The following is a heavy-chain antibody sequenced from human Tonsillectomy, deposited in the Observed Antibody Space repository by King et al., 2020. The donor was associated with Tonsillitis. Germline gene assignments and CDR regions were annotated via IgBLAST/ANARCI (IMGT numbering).Heavy chain of an antibody. Sequence: VQLVESGGGVVQPGRSLRLSCAASGFTFSIYSMHWVRQAPGKGLEWVAVISYDGSNKYYADSVKGRFTISRDSSKNTLYLQMNSLRAEDTAVYYCARGGYYDILTGSPNYYSYYGMDVWGQGTTVTVSS. V-gene: IGHV3-30*04. D-gene: IGHD3-9*01. CDR1: GFTFSIYS. J-gene: IGHJ6*02. CDR2: ISYDGSNK. CDR3: ARGGYYDILTGSPNYYSYYGMDV.